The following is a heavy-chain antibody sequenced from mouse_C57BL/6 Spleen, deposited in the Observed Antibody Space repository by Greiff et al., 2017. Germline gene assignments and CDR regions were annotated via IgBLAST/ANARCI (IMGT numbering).Heavy chain of an antibody. CDR2: IHPSDSDT. D-gene: IGHD1-1*01. J-gene: IGHJ1*03. V-gene: IGHV1-74*01. CDR3: AIYGTFDV. CDR1: GYTFPSYW. Sequence: QVQLQQPGAELVKPGASVKVSCKASGYTFPSYWMHWVKQRPGQGLEWIGRIHPSDSDTNDNQKFKGKATLTVDKSSSTASMQLSSLTSADSAVYYCAIYGTFDVWGTGTTVTVSS.